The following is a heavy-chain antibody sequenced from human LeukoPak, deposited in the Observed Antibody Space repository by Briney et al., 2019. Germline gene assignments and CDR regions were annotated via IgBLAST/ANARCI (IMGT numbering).Heavy chain of an antibody. CDR2: IYPVDSHT. D-gene: IGHD4-23*01. CDR1: GYSFTNHW. J-gene: IGHJ4*02. Sequence: GESPKISCKGSGYSFTNHWIGWVRQMPGKGLEWMGIIYPVDSHTRYSPSFQGQVTISADKSITTAYLQWSSLKASDTAMYYCARLGDNSGDYWGRGTLVTVSS. V-gene: IGHV5-51*01. CDR3: ARLGDNSGDY.